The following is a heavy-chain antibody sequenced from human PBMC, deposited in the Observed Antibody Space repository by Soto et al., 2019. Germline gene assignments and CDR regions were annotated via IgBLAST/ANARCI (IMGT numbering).Heavy chain of an antibody. CDR3: AKGGYYDSSGYYPH. D-gene: IGHD3-22*01. V-gene: IGHV3-23*01. CDR1: GFTFSSYA. CDR2: ISGSGGST. Sequence: QTGGSLRLSCAASGFTFSSYAMSWVRQAPGKGLEWVSAISGSGGSTYYADSVKGRFTISRDNSKNTLYLQMNSLRAEDTAVYYCAKGGYYDSSGYYPHWGQGTLVTVSS. J-gene: IGHJ4*02.